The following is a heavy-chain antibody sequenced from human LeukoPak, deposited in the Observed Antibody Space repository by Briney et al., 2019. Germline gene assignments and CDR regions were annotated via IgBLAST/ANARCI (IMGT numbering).Heavy chain of an antibody. CDR3: AREHYFYHMDG. Sequence: GGSLRLSCAASGFTFTTNWMTSVRQAPGKGLGWVATINQDGSEKYYVDSVKGRFTISRDNTKNSLYLQMNSLRAEDTAVYYCAREHYFYHMDGWGEGTTVTVSS. V-gene: IGHV3-7*01. J-gene: IGHJ6*03. CDR1: GFTFTTNW. CDR2: INQDGSEK.